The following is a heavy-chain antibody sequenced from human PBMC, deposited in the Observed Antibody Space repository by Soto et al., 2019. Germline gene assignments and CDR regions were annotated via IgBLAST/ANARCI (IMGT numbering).Heavy chain of an antibody. Sequence: EVQLLQSGGGLVQPGGSLRLSCAASGFTFTSYSMTWVRQTPGKGLEWVAAVNPGGYSTYYADSVKGRFTISRDNSNKSLYLQVNNLRAEDTAVYYCAKDLRAGSGYDFDYRDQGTLVTVSS. D-gene: IGHD5-12*01. CDR2: VNPGGYST. CDR1: GFTFTSYS. V-gene: IGHV3-23*01. CDR3: AKDLRAGSGYDFDY. J-gene: IGHJ4*02.